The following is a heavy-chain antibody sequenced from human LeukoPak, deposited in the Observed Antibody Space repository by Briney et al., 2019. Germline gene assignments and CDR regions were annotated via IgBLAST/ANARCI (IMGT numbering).Heavy chain of an antibody. J-gene: IGHJ5*02. CDR2: TYYRSKWYN. CDR1: GDSVSSNSAA. CDR3: ARDNAPGYAYGSNWFDP. D-gene: IGHD5-18*01. V-gene: IGHV6-1*01. Sequence: SQTLSLTCAISGDSVSSNSAAWNWIRQSPSRGLEWLGRTYYRSKWYNDYAVSVKSRITINPDTSKNQFSLQLNSVTPEDTALYYCARDNAPGYAYGSNWFDPWGQGTLVTVSS.